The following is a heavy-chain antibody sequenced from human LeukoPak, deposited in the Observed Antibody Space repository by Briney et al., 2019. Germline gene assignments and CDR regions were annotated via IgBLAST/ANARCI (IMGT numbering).Heavy chain of an antibody. V-gene: IGHV1-8*01. CDR1: GYTFTSYD. Sequence: ASVKVSCKASGYTFTSYDINWVRQATGQGLGWMGWMNPNSGNTGYAQKFQGRVTMTRNTSISTAYMELSSLRSEDTAVYYCASSPSLSSSWYGYYYYYYYMDVWGKGTTVTVSS. J-gene: IGHJ6*03. CDR2: MNPNSGNT. CDR3: ASSPSLSSSWYGYYYYYYYMDV. D-gene: IGHD6-13*01.